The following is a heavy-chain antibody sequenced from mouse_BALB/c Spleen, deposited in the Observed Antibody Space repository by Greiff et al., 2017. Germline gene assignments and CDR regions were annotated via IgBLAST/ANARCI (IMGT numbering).Heavy chain of an antibody. Sequence: EVQLQQSGAELVKPGASVKLSCTASGFNIKDTYMHWVKQRPEQGLEWIGRIDPANGNTKYDPKFQGKATITADTSSNTAYLQLSSLTSEDTAVYYCARWGWLLQNYYAMDYWGQGTSVTVSS. CDR1: GFNIKDTY. V-gene: IGHV14-3*02. CDR2: IDPANGNT. D-gene: IGHD2-3*01. CDR3: ARWGWLLQNYYAMDY. J-gene: IGHJ4*01.